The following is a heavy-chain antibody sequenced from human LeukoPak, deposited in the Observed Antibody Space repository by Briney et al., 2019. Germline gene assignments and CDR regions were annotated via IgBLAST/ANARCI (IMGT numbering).Heavy chain of an antibody. CDR2: IYSGGST. V-gene: IGHV3-53*01. Sequence: GGSLRLTCAASGLTFSSNHMSWVRQAPGKGLEWVSVIYSGGSTYYSDSVTGGCTIFRDNTRNTLYLQMNSLRAEEAAVYYCASRYCIGGSCYSVYFQHWGQGTLVTVSS. D-gene: IGHD2-15*01. J-gene: IGHJ1*01. CDR3: ASRYCIGGSCYSVYFQH. CDR1: GLTFSSNH.